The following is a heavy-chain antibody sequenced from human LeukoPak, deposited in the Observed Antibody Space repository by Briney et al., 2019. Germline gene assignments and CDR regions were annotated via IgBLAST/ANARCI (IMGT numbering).Heavy chain of an antibody. CDR2: ISTNNGNT. J-gene: IGHJ4*02. D-gene: IGHD6-6*01. Sequence: ASVKVSCKASGYIFTNYGISWVRQAPGQGLEWMGWISTNNGNTNYAQKLQGRVTMTTDTSTSTAYMELRSLRSDDTAVYYCARDLAARGSRGYWGQGTLVTVSS. CDR3: ARDLAARGSRGY. CDR1: GYIFTNYG. V-gene: IGHV1-18*01.